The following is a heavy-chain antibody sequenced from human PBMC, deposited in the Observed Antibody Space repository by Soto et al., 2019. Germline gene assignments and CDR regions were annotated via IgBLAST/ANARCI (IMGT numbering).Heavy chain of an antibody. CDR3: VNVLRAFLNGRDV. CDR2: ISNSGYEK. V-gene: IGHV3-30*18. D-gene: IGHD3-3*01. J-gene: IGHJ6*02. CDR1: GFSFSSYG. Sequence: QVQLVESGGGVVQPGGSLRLSCAASGFSFSSYGVHWVRQAPGKGLEWVSAISNSGYEKYYADSVKGRFTISRDNSKKMLYVQMNSLRLEDTAVYYCVNVLRAFLNGRDVWGPGTMVIVSS.